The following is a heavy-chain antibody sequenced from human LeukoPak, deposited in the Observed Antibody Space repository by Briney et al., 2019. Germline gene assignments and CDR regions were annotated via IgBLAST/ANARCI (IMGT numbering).Heavy chain of an antibody. D-gene: IGHD6-19*01. CDR3: ARGMYSSGWYGSHFDY. CDR2: INHSGSI. J-gene: IGHJ4*02. Sequence: PSETLSLTCAVYGGSFSGYYWSWIRQPPGKGLEWIGEINHSGSINYNPSLKSRVTISVDTSKNQFSLKLSSVTAADTAVYYCARGMYSSGWYGSHFDYWGQGTLVTVSS. CDR1: GGSFSGYY. V-gene: IGHV4-34*01.